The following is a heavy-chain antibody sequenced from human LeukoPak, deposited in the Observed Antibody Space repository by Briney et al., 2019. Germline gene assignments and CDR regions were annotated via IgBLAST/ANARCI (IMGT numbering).Heavy chain of an antibody. CDR2: INPNSGGT. CDR1: GYTFTGYY. Sequence: ASVTVSCTASGYTFTGYYMHWVRQAPGQGLEWMGRINPNSGGTNYAQKFQGRVTMTRDTSISTAYMELSRLRSDDTAVYYCASDLVGATAIGDYWGQGTLVTVSS. V-gene: IGHV1-2*06. CDR3: ASDLVGATAIGDY. D-gene: IGHD1-26*01. J-gene: IGHJ4*02.